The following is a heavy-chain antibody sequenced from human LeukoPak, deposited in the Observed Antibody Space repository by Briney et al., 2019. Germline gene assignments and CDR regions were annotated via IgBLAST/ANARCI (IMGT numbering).Heavy chain of an antibody. V-gene: IGHV3-64*01. Sequence: GGSLRLSCAASGFPFSSYAMHWVRQAPGKGLEYVSAISSNGGSTSYANSVKGRFTISRDNSKNTLYLQMGSLRAEVMAVYYCARSSIVVVSILDYWGQGALVTVSS. CDR1: GFPFSSYA. CDR3: ARSSIVVVSILDY. CDR2: ISSNGGST. D-gene: IGHD2-2*01. J-gene: IGHJ4*02.